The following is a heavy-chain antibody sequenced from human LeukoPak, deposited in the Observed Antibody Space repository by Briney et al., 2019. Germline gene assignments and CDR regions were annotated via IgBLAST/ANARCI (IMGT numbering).Heavy chain of an antibody. V-gene: IGHV4-39*07. CDR2: IYYSGNT. D-gene: IGHD6-19*01. Sequence: LETLSLTCTVSGGSMSSSPYYWAWIRQPPGKGLEWIGAIYYSGNTFYNPSLKSRVAISVDTSKNHFSLMLTSVTAADTAVYYCARNPRFSGFWYFDLWGRGTLGIVSS. J-gene: IGHJ2*01. CDR3: ARNPRFSGFWYFDL. CDR1: GGSMSSSPYY.